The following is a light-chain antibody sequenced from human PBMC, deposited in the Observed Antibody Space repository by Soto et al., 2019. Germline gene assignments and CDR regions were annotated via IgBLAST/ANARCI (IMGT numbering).Light chain of an antibody. V-gene: IGKV3-20*01. CDR2: GPS. CDR3: QQYVNSPQT. J-gene: IGKJ1*01. Sequence: EIVLTQSPGTLSLSPGERATLSCRASQSVSSSYLAWYQQRPGQAPRLLIYGPSTRAPGIPDRFSGSGSGKDFTLTISRLEPEDSAVYYCQQYVNSPQTFGQGTKVEIK. CDR1: QSVSSSY.